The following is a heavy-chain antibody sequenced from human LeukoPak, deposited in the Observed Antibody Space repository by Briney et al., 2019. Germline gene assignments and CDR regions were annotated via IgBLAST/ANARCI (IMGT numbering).Heavy chain of an antibody. J-gene: IGHJ4*02. CDR1: GFTFSSYA. Sequence: GGSLRLSCAASGFTFSSYAMSWVRQAPGKGLEWVSAISGSGGSTYYADSVKGRSTISRDNSKNTLYLQMNSLRAEDTAVYYCAKVRYYDILTGYFDYWGQGTLVTVSS. CDR3: AKVRYYDILTGYFDY. D-gene: IGHD3-9*01. CDR2: ISGSGGST. V-gene: IGHV3-23*01.